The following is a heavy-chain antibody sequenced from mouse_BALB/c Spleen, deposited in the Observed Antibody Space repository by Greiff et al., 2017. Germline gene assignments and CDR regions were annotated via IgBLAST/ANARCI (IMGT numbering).Heavy chain of an antibody. Sequence: VQLQQSGPELVKPGASVKISCKASGYSFTGYYMHWVKQSHVKSLEWIGRINPYNGATSYNQNFKDKASLTVDKSSSTAYMELHSLTSEDSAVYDCARWGDGPYAMDDWGQGTSVTVSS. CDR1: GYSFTGYY. D-gene: IGHD1-2*01. CDR3: ARWGDGPYAMDD. J-gene: IGHJ4*01. V-gene: IGHV1-31*01. CDR2: INPYNGAT.